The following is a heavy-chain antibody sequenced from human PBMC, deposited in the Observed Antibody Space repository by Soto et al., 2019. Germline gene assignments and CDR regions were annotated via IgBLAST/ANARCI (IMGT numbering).Heavy chain of an antibody. Sequence: PGGSLRLSCAASGFTFSSYAMSWVRQAPGKGLEWVSGISTSGGSTYYADSVKGRFTVSRDNSENTLNLQMSSLRAEDSAVYDCAKQGLRYLDWMAHHYWGQGSLVTVSS. CDR3: AKQGLRYLDWMAHHY. J-gene: IGHJ4*02. D-gene: IGHD3-9*01. V-gene: IGHV3-23*01. CDR1: GFTFSSYA. CDR2: ISTSGGST.